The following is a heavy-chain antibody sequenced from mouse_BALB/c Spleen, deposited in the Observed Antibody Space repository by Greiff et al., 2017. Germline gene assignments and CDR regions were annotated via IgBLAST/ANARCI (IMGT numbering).Heavy chain of an antibody. CDR1: GYAFTSYN. D-gene: IGHD1-1*01. CDR2: IDPYNGGT. V-gene: IGHV1S135*01. Sequence: EVKVVESGPELVKPGASVKVSCKASGYAFTSYNMYWVKQSHGKSLEWIGYIDPYNGGTSYNQKFKGKATLTVDKSSSTAYMHLNSLTSEDSAVYYCARGDYYGFYYAMDYWGQGTSVTVSS. CDR3: ARGDYYGFYYAMDY. J-gene: IGHJ4*01.